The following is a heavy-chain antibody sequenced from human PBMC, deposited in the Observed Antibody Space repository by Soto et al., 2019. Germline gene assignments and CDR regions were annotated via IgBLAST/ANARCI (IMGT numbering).Heavy chain of an antibody. J-gene: IGHJ4*02. CDR1: GFTFSSYS. Sequence: PGGSLRLSCAASGFTFSSYSMNWVRQAPGKGLEWVSSISSSSYIYYADSVKGRFTISRDNAKNSLYLQMNSLRAEDTAVYYCASLWAVAGNFDYWGQGTLVTVSS. CDR3: ASLWAVAGNFDY. V-gene: IGHV3-21*01. CDR2: ISSSSYI. D-gene: IGHD6-19*01.